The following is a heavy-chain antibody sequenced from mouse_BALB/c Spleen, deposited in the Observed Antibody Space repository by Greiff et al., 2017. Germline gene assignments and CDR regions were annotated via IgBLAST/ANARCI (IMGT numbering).Heavy chain of an antibody. CDR2: IDPENGNT. CDR1: GFNIKDYY. V-gene: IGHV14-1*02. J-gene: IGHJ4*01. Sequence: VQLQQSGAELVRPGALVKLSCKASGFNIKDYYMHWVKQRPEQGLEWIGWIDPENGNTIYDPKFQGKASITADTSSNTAYLQLRSLTSEDTAVYYCARLETTDYAMDYWGQGTSVTVSS. CDR3: ARLETTDYAMDY. D-gene: IGHD4-1*02.